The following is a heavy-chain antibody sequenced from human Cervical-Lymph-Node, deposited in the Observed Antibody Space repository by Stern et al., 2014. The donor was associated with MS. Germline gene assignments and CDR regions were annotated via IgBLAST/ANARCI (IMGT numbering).Heavy chain of an antibody. Sequence: QVQLGQSGAEVKTPGASVKVSCKASGYTFTNYYMHWVRQAPGQGLELLGIINPSGGVTTYAQKFQGRVTMTRDTSTSTVYMELSSLRSEDTAVYYCARDPHGDYNYYYGMDVWGQGTTITVSS. J-gene: IGHJ6*02. CDR3: ARDPHGDYNYYYGMDV. CDR1: GYTFTNYY. V-gene: IGHV1-46*01. D-gene: IGHD4-17*01. CDR2: INPSGGVT.